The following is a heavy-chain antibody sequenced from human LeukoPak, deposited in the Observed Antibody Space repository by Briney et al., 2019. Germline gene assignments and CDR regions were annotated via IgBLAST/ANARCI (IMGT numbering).Heavy chain of an antibody. CDR2: INPDGSVR. J-gene: IGHJ4*02. D-gene: IGHD4-17*01. CDR1: GFSISTYS. Sequence: GGSLRLSCAASGFSISTYSMSWVRQGPGKGFKWVATINPDGSVRHYVGSVQGRFTISRDDAENSVYLLMNTLTVEDTAVYYCARLFGGVTTFDYWGQGTLVTVSS. V-gene: IGHV3-7*01. CDR3: ARLFGGVTTFDY.